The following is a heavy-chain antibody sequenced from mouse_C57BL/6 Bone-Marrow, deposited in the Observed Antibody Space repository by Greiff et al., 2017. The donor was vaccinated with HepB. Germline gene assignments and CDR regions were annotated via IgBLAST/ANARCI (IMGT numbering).Heavy chain of an antibody. Sequence: QVQLKQPGAELVKPGASVKLSCKASGYTFTSYWMHWVKQRPGQGLEWIGMIHPNSGSTNYNEKFKSKATLTVDKSSSTAYMQLSSLTSEDSAVYYCARPAEGAMDYWGQGTSVTVSS. J-gene: IGHJ4*01. CDR1: GYTFTSYW. V-gene: IGHV1-64*01. CDR3: ARPAEGAMDY. CDR2: IHPNSGST.